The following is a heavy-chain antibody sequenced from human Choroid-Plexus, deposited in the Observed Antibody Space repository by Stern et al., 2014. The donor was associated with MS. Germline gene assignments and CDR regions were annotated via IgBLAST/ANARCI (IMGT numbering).Heavy chain of an antibody. CDR3: AKDRQWSTYFFDY. CDR2: ISYDGSDK. J-gene: IGHJ4*02. V-gene: IGHV3-30*18. CDR1: GFTFSNFG. Sequence: QVQLVESGGGVAQPGRPLILSCAASGFTFSNFGMHWFRQAPGKGLEWVALISYDGSDKYYADSVKGRFTIFRDNSKNTLYMHMNSLRAEDTAVYYCAKDRQWSTYFFDYWGQGSLVTVSS. D-gene: IGHD2-15*01.